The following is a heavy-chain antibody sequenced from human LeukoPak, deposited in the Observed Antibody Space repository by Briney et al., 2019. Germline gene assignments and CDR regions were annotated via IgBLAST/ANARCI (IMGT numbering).Heavy chain of an antibody. Sequence: GGSLRLFCVASGFTFGSYAINWVRQAPGKGLEWVSSISGGSDYIDYADSVKGHFTIARDNSRNTLYPQMNSLRAEDTAIYYCARAIEGAGPNYVDYWGEGNLFTVSS. J-gene: IGHJ4*02. V-gene: IGHV3-23*01. CDR2: ISGGSDYI. CDR3: ARAIEGAGPNYVDY. CDR1: GFTFGSYA. D-gene: IGHD4/OR15-4a*01.